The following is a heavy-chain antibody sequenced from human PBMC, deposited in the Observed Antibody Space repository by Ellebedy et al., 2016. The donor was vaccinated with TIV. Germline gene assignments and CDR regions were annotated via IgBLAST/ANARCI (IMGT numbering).Heavy chain of an antibody. Sequence: PGGSLRLSCAASGFTFSSYWMSWVRQAPGKGLEWVAHIEQDGSEKYYVDSVKGRFTISRDNAKNSLYLQMNSLRAEDTAVYYCARERTTLHSEGAVLYSWGQGTLVTVTS. CDR3: ARERTTLHSEGAVLYS. V-gene: IGHV3-7*01. CDR2: IEQDGSEK. J-gene: IGHJ4*02. CDR1: GFTFSSYW. D-gene: IGHD4-11*01.